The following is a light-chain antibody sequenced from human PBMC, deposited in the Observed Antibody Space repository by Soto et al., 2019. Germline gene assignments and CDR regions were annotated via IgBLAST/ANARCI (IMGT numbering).Light chain of an antibody. CDR3: QQTYSTPFS. CDR1: QAMSNY. V-gene: IGKV1-39*01. J-gene: IGKJ4*01. Sequence: DIQMTQSPSSLSASVGDRVTITCRASQAMSNYLHWYQHKPGKAPTLLIYAASSLQSGVPSRFSGSASGTDFTLTISRLQPEDFATYYCQQTYSTPFSFGGGTKVEIK. CDR2: AAS.